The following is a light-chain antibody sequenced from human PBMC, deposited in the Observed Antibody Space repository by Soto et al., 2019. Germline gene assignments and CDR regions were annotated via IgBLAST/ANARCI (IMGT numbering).Light chain of an antibody. J-gene: IGKJ1*01. CDR1: QNLGSGY. V-gene: IGKV3-20*01. CDR2: AAS. CDR3: QQYSAPSWT. Sequence: SGFTKFPGTLSLSPGERATLSWRASQNLGSGYLAWYQQKPGQAPRLLIYAASNRATGIPARFSGSGSGTDFTLTISSLEPEDFAGYFCQQYSAPSWTCGRGTKGDIK.